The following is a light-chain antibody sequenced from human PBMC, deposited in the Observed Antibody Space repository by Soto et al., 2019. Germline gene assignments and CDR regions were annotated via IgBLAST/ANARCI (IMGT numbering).Light chain of an antibody. Sequence: EIVMTQSPATLSVSPGERATLSCRASQNVGSNLAWYQQKPGQPPRLLIYGASTRATGFPARFSGSGSGTEFTLTVTSLQSEDFAVYYCQQYNTWPRSFGGGTKVDIK. CDR1: QNVGSN. V-gene: IGKV3-15*01. J-gene: IGKJ4*01. CDR3: QQYNTWPRS. CDR2: GAS.